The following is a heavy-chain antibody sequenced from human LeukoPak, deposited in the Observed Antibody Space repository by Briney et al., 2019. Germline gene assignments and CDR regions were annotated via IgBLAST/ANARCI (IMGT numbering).Heavy chain of an antibody. V-gene: IGHV4-59*11. CDR1: GGSISSHY. CDR3: ARLLNNDNAGDPDTFDM. D-gene: IGHD2-21*02. J-gene: IGHJ3*02. Sequence: PSETLSLTCTVSGGSISSHYWSWLRQSPERGLDWIGFIYYTGTTRYNPSLRGRVTMSVDSSRNHFSLKLTSMTAADTALYYCARLLNNDNAGDPDTFDMWGQGTMVTVSS. CDR2: IYYTGTT.